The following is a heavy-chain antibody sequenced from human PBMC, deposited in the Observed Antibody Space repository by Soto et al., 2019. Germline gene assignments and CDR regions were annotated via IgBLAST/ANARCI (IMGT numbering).Heavy chain of an antibody. J-gene: IGHJ4*02. CDR2: VNPGDDST. CDR3: AREEGALDY. V-gene: IGHV1-46*01. CDR1: GYTFTNYF. Sequence: ASVKVSCKASGYTFTNYFIHWVRQAPGEGLEWMGIVNPGDDSTTYAQKFQGRVTVTKDTSTSTVYMELSSLRSDDTAMYYCAREEGALDYWGQGTLVTGS. D-gene: IGHD1-26*01.